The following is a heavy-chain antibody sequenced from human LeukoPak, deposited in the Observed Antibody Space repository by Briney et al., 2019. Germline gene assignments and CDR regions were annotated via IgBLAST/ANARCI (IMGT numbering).Heavy chain of an antibody. CDR2: ISAYNGNT. J-gene: IGHJ5*02. Sequence: ASVKVSCKASGYTFTSYYMHWVRQAPGQGLEWMGWISAYNGNTNYAQKLQGRVTMTRDMSTSTDYMELSSLRSEDTAIYYCARDNSVGDNAWWFDPWGQGTLVTVSS. CDR1: GYTFTSYY. CDR3: ARDNSVGDNAWWFDP. D-gene: IGHD1-26*01. V-gene: IGHV1-18*04.